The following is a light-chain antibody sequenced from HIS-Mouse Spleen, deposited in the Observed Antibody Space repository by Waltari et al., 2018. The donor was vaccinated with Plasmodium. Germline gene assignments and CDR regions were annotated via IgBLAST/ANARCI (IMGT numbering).Light chain of an antibody. Sequence: SYELTQPPSVSVSPGQTARITCSGDALPTQYAYWYQQKPGQSPVLVIYKGSERPSGIPGRLSCSSSGTTVTLTISGVQAEDEADYYCQSADSSGTPNWVFGGGNKLTVL. CDR2: KGS. V-gene: IGLV3-25*03. J-gene: IGLJ3*02. CDR1: ALPTQY. CDR3: QSADSSGTPNWV.